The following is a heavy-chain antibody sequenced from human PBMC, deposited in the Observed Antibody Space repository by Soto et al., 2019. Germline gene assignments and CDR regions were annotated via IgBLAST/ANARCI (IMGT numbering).Heavy chain of an antibody. CDR3: AIGVRYGDYGGYYYYGMDV. CDR2: IIPILGIA. V-gene: IGHV1-69*02. J-gene: IGHJ6*02. D-gene: IGHD4-17*01. Sequence: SVKVSCKASGVTFSSYTISWVRQAPGQGLEWMGRIIPILGIANYTQKFQGRVTITADKSTSTAYMELSSLRSEDTAVYYCAIGVRYGDYGGYYYYGMDVWGQGTTVTVSS. CDR1: GVTFSSYT.